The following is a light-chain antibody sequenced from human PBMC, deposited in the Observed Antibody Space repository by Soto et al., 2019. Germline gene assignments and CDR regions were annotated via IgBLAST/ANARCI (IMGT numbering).Light chain of an antibody. V-gene: IGKV1-5*03. CDR2: KAS. CDR3: QQHKSYPRT. Sequence: DIQMTQSPSSLSASVGDRVTITCRASQSIDIWLAWYQQKPGKAPKLLIYKASSLESGVPSRFSGSGSGTEFTLTISSLQPDDFASYYCQQHKSYPRTFGQGTKVEI. J-gene: IGKJ1*01. CDR1: QSIDIW.